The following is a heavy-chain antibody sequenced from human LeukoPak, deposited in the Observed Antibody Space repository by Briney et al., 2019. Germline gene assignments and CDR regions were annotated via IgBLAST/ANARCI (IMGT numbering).Heavy chain of an antibody. Sequence: SETLSLTCTVSGGSISSSSYYWGWIRQPPGKGLEWIGSIYYSGSTYYNPSLKSRVTISVDTSKNQFSLKLSSVTAADTAVYYCARVSLRGYDLTTFDYWGQGTMVTVSS. CDR2: IYYSGST. V-gene: IGHV4-39*07. CDR1: GGSISSSSYY. D-gene: IGHD5-12*01. J-gene: IGHJ4*02. CDR3: ARVSLRGYDLTTFDY.